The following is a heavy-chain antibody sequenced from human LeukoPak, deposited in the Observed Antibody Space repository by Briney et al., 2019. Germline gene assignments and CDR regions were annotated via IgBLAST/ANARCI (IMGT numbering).Heavy chain of an antibody. D-gene: IGHD3-22*01. CDR1: GGSISSYY. Sequence: RPSETLSLTCTVSGGSISSYYWSWIWQPAGKGLEWIGRIYTSGSTNYNPSLKSRVTMSVDTSKNQFSLKLSSVTAADTAVYYCARCPYYYDSSGYLYFDYWGPGTLVTVSS. CDR3: ARCPYYYDSSGYLYFDY. J-gene: IGHJ4*02. CDR2: IYTSGST. V-gene: IGHV4-4*07.